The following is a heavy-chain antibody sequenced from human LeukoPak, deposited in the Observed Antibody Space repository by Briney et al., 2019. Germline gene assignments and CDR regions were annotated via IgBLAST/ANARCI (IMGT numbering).Heavy chain of an antibody. D-gene: IGHD2-21*02. CDR3: AKEFRGTYCGGDCYSRGFDY. CDR2: ISYDGSNK. J-gene: IGHJ4*02. CDR1: GFTFSSYC. V-gene: IGHV3-30*18. Sequence: PGGSLTLSCAASGFTFSSYCMHWVRQAPGKGLEWVAVISYDGSNKYYADSVKGRFTISRDNSKNTLYLQMNSLRAEDTAVYYCAKEFRGTYCGGDCYSRGFDYWGQGTQVTVSS.